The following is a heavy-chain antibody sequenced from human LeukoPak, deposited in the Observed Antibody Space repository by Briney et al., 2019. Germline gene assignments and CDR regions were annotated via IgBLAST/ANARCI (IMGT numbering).Heavy chain of an antibody. CDR2: INHSGST. J-gene: IGHJ4*02. CDR3: ARGPGYCSSTSCYPPHLPFDY. D-gene: IGHD2-2*03. Sequence: SETLSLTCAVYGGSFSGYYWSWIRQPPGKGLEWIGEINHSGSTNYNPSPKSRVTISVDTSKNQFSLKLSSVTAADTAVYYCARGPGYCSSTSCYPPHLPFDYWGQGTLVTVSS. CDR1: GGSFSGYY. V-gene: IGHV4-34*01.